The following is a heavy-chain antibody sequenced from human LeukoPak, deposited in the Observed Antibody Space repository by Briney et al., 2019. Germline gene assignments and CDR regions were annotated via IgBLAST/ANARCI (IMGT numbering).Heavy chain of an antibody. CDR1: GFTFSSYA. Sequence: GGSLRLFCAASGFTFSSYAMSWVRQAPGKGLEWVSGISTSGGSTYYADSVKGRFTISRDNSKNTLYLQMNSLRAEDTAVYYCAKDLECYYGSGSPDYWGQGTLVTVSS. CDR2: ISTSGGST. CDR3: AKDLECYYGSGSPDY. J-gene: IGHJ4*02. D-gene: IGHD3-10*01. V-gene: IGHV3-23*01.